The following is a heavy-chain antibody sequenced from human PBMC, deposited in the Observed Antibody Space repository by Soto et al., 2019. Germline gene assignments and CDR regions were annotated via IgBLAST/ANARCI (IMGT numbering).Heavy chain of an antibody. CDR2: IIPIFGTA. V-gene: IGHV1-69*13. D-gene: IGHD1-1*01. CDR1: GGTFSSYA. Sequence: SVKVSCKASGGTFSSYAISWVRQAPGQGLEWMGGIIPIFGTANYAQKFQGRVTITADESTCTAYMELSSLRSEDTAVYYCARDNTGATGWFDPWGQGTLVTVSS. J-gene: IGHJ5*02. CDR3: ARDNTGATGWFDP.